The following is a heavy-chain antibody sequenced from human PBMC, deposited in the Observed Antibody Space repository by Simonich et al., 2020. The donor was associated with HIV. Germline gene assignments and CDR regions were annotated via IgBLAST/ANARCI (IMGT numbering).Heavy chain of an antibody. CDR3: AGAPYGDGAFDI. Sequence: QVQLVESGGGLVKPGGSLRLSCAASGFTLRDYHMSWIRQAPGKGLEWVSYISRGGSIMYYADSVKGRFTISRDNAKNSLYLQMNSLRAEDTAVYSCAGAPYGDGAFDIWGQGTMVTVSS. D-gene: IGHD7-27*01. CDR2: ISRGGSIM. V-gene: IGHV3-11*01. CDR1: GFTLRDYH. J-gene: IGHJ3*02.